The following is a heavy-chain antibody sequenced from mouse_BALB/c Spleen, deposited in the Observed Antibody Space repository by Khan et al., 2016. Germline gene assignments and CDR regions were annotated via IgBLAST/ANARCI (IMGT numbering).Heavy chain of an antibody. J-gene: IGHJ2*01. CDR2: IRLKSDDYVT. Sequence: EVQLEESGRGFVQPGGSMKLSCVASGFTFRNYWMDWIRLSPANRPAWFADIRLKSDDYVTHYAESVKGRFSLSRAASKSSVNLQMNNLRAEATGIYYCWILVWGQGTTLTVSS. V-gene: IGHV6-6*02. CDR3: WILV. CDR1: GFTFRNYW.